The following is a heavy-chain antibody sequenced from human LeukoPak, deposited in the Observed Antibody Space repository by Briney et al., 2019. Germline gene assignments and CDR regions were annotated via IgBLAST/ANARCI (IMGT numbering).Heavy chain of an antibody. CDR1: GYTFTNYD. Sequence: ASVKVSCKASGYTFTNYDINWVRQATGQGLEWVGWMDPNSGSIGYAQQFQGRVTMTRDTSISTAYMELSSLRSEDTAVYYCARTKDPRKAFDIWGQGTMVTVSS. CDR2: MDPNSGSI. D-gene: IGHD2-8*01. J-gene: IGHJ3*02. V-gene: IGHV1-8*01. CDR3: ARTKDPRKAFDI.